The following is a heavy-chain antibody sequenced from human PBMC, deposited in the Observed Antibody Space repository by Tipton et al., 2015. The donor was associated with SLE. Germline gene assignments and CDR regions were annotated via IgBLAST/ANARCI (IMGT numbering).Heavy chain of an antibody. V-gene: IGHV4-59*12. CDR1: GGSFSGYY. CDR3: ARDLQYYYDSSGYSYYFDY. J-gene: IGHJ4*02. Sequence: GLVKPSETLSLTCAVYGGSFSGYYWSWIRQPPGKGLEWIGYIYYSGSTYYNPSLKSRVTISVDTSKNQLSLKLSSVTAADTAVYYCARDLQYYYDSSGYSYYFDYWGQGTLVTVSS. D-gene: IGHD3-22*01. CDR2: IYYSGST.